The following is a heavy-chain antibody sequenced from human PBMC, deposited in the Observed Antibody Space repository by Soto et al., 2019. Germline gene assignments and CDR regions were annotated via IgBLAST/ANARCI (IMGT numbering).Heavy chain of an antibody. CDR2: INAGNVYT. CDR3: ASDMAVFGLAITWHYLYCMDP. J-gene: IGHJ6*02. CDR1: GYSFTTYA. D-gene: IGHD3-3*01. Sequence: APVKVCCGASGYSFTTYAIQWVRQAPGQRLEWMGCINAGNVYTEYSPQFQGRITITRDTSATPAYMELSSLRSEDTAVYSCASDMAVFGLAITWHYLYCMDPWGQGTTVTVS. V-gene: IGHV1-3*01.